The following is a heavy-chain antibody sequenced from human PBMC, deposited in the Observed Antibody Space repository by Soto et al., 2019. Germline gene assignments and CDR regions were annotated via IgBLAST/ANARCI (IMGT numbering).Heavy chain of an antibody. CDR1: GGTFSSYA. CDR3: ATLFHLGELSSTYYFDY. V-gene: IGHV1-8*02. Sequence: QVQLVQSGAEVKKPGSSVKVSCKASGGTFSSYAISWVRQATGQGLEWMGWMNPNSGNTGYAQKFQGRVTMTRNTSISTAYMELSSLRSEDTAVYYCATLFHLGELSSTYYFDYWGQGTLVTVSS. D-gene: IGHD3-16*02. CDR2: MNPNSGNT. J-gene: IGHJ4*02.